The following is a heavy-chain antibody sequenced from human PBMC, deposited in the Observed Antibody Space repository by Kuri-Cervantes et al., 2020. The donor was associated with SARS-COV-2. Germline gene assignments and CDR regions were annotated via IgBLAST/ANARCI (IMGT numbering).Heavy chain of an antibody. CDR3: ATGMVRGLIQSYYYGMDV. Sequence: ASVKVSCKASGYTFSDYYMYWVRQAPGQGLEWMGWISPNSGGTNYAQKFQGWVTMTRDTSISTAYMELSRLRSDDTAVYYCATGMVRGLIQSYYYGMDVWGQGTTVTDSS. D-gene: IGHD3-10*01. CDR1: GYTFSDYY. J-gene: IGHJ6*02. CDR2: ISPNSGGT. V-gene: IGHV1-2*04.